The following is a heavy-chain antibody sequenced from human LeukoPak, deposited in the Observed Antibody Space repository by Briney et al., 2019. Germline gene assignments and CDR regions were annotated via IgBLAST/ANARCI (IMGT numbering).Heavy chain of an antibody. D-gene: IGHD3-22*01. Sequence: SETLSLTCTVSGGSISSYYWSWIRQPPGKGLEWIGYIYYSGSTNYNPSFKSRVTISVDTSKNQFSLKLSSVTAADTAVYYCASDSSGYYRNDAFDIWGQGTMVTVSS. CDR1: GGSISSYY. V-gene: IGHV4-59*01. CDR3: ASDSSGYYRNDAFDI. J-gene: IGHJ3*02. CDR2: IYYSGST.